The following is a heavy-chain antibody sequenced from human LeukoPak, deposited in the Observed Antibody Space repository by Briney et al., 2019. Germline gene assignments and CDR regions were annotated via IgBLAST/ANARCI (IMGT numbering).Heavy chain of an antibody. CDR2: IGTTTT. CDR1: GFTFSSYN. V-gene: IGHV3-48*01. D-gene: IGHD1-1*01. Sequence: GGSLRLSCAASGFTFSSYNMNWVRQAPGKGLEWVAFIGTTTTYYADSVRGRFTISRDNAENSLFLHMNSLRAEDTAVYYCARGPLERRSWFDPWGQGTLVTVSS. CDR3: ARGPLERRSWFDP. J-gene: IGHJ5*02.